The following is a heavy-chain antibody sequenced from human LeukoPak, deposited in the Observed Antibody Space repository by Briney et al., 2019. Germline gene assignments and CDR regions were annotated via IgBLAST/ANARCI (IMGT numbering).Heavy chain of an antibody. V-gene: IGHV3-15*01. Sequence: NPGGSLRLSCAASGFTFSNAWMSWVRQAPGKGLEWVGRIKSKTDGGTTDYAAPVKGRFTISRDDSKNTLYLQMNSLKTEDTAVYYCTVHYGSGSYPSDAFDIWGQGTMVTVSS. CDR3: TVHYGSGSYPSDAFDI. CDR2: IKSKTDGGTT. J-gene: IGHJ3*02. CDR1: GFTFSNAW. D-gene: IGHD3-10*01.